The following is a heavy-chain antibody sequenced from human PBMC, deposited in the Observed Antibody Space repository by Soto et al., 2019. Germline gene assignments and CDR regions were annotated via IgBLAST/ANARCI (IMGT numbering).Heavy chain of an antibody. Sequence: GGSLRLSCAASGFTFSSYGMHWVRQAPGKGLEWVAVIWYDGSNKYYADSVKGRFTISRDNSKNTLYLQMNSLRAEDTAVYYCTTPGYCGGTLCYLFDYWGQGTLVTVSS. D-gene: IGHD2-2*01. V-gene: IGHV3-33*01. CDR3: TTPGYCGGTLCYLFDY. J-gene: IGHJ4*02. CDR2: IWYDGSNK. CDR1: GFTFSSYG.